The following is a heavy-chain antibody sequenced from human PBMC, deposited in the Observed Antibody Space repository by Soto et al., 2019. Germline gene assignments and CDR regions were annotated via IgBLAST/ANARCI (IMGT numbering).Heavy chain of an antibody. Sequence: GGSLRLSCAASGFTFSSYGMHWVRQAPGKGLEWVAVIWYDGSNKYYADSVKGRFTISRDNSKNTLYLQMNSLRAEDTAVYYCARDTNGEESRYYFDYWGQGTLVTVSS. D-gene: IGHD4-17*01. CDR1: GFTFSSYG. V-gene: IGHV3-33*01. CDR2: IWYDGSNK. J-gene: IGHJ4*02. CDR3: ARDTNGEESRYYFDY.